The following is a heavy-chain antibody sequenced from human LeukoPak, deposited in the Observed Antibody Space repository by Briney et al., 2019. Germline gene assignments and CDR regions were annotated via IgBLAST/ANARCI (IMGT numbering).Heavy chain of an antibody. D-gene: IGHD4-17*01. CDR2: INAGNGKT. CDR3: ARAIWTSTVTTYYLDY. Sequence: ASAKVSCKAAGYSFTNYAIQWVRQAPGQRLEWMGWINAGNGKTKYSQKFQGRVTITRDTSATTAYMELSGLRSEDTAVYYCARAIWTSTVTTYYLDYWGQGTLVTVSS. CDR1: GYSFTNYA. J-gene: IGHJ4*02. V-gene: IGHV1-3*01.